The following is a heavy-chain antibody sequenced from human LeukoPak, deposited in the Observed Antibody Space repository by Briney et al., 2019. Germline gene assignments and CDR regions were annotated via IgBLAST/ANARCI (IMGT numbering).Heavy chain of an antibody. CDR2: IIPLFGTA. J-gene: IGHJ4*02. V-gene: IGHV1-69*06. CDR1: GGTFSSYA. Sequence: ASVKVSCKASGGTFSSYAISWVRQAPGQGLEWMGGIIPLFGTANYAQKFQGRVTITADKSTSTAYMELSSLRSEDTAVYYCARDRAPTMVFDYWGQGTLVTVSS. CDR3: ARDRAPTMVFDY. D-gene: IGHD4/OR15-4a*01.